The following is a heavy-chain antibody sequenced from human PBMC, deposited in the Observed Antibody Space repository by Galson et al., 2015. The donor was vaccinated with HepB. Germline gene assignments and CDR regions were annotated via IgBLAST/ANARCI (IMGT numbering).Heavy chain of an antibody. V-gene: IGHV3-23*01. CDR3: ARPAPGRSGWAPFDY. D-gene: IGHD6-19*01. Sequence: SLRLSCAASGFTFNTYAMSWVRQAPGKGLEWVSTISTSGGNTYYADSVKGRFTISRDNSRNTLYLQMNSLRAEDTAVYYCARPAPGRSGWAPFDYWGQGTLVTVSS. CDR2: ISTSGGNT. J-gene: IGHJ4*02. CDR1: GFTFNTYA.